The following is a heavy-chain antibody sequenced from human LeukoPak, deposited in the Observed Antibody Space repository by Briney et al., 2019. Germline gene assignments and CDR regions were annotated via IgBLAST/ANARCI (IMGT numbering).Heavy chain of an antibody. CDR2: ISSSGSTI. CDR3: ARDRVNYYDSSGFRDAFDI. D-gene: IGHD3-22*01. Sequence: GGSLRLSCAASGFTFSDYYMSWLRQAPGKGLEWVSYISSSGSTIYYADSVKGRFTISRDNAKNSLYLQMNSLRAEDTAVYYCARDRVNYYDSSGFRDAFDIWGQGTMVTVSS. J-gene: IGHJ3*02. V-gene: IGHV3-11*01. CDR1: GFTFSDYY.